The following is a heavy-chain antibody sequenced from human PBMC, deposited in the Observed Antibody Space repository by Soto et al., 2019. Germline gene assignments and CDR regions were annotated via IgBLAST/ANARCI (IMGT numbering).Heavy chain of an antibody. D-gene: IGHD2-2*01. V-gene: IGHV3-30*18. CDR2: ISYDGSNK. J-gene: IGHJ6*02. Sequence: QVQLVESGGGVVQPGRSLRLSCAASGFTFSSYGMHWVRQAPGKGLEWVAVISYDGSNKYYADSVKGRFTISRVNSKNRMYLQMNSLRAEDTAVYYCAKGMGYCSSTSCPRPDFFYGMDVWGQGTTVTVSS. CDR1: GFTFSSYG. CDR3: AKGMGYCSSTSCPRPDFFYGMDV.